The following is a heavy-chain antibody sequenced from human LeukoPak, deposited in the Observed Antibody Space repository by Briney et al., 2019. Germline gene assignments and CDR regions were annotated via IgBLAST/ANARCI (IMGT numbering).Heavy chain of an antibody. CDR2: SWYSGDT. CDR3: ARDRDGQGIYFDY. Sequence: SETLSLTCSVSGASLSSSTYYWGWIRQPPGKGLEWIGSSWYSGDTYYNPSLKSRVTISVDTSKNQFSLKLSSVTAADTAVYYCARDRDGQGIYFDYWGQGALVTVSS. CDR1: GASLSSSTYY. J-gene: IGHJ4*02. V-gene: IGHV4-39*07.